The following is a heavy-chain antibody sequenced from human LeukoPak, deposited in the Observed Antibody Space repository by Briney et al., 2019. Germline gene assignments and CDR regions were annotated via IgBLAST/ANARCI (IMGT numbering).Heavy chain of an antibody. V-gene: IGHV4-34*01. Sequence: PSETLSLTCAVYGGSFSGYYWSWIRQPPGKGLEWIGEIYHSGSTNYNPSLKSRVTISVDKSKNQFSLKLSSVTAADTAVYYCASSSRSSGWYYWGQGTLVTVSS. CDR1: GGSFSGYY. CDR2: IYHSGST. D-gene: IGHD6-19*01. J-gene: IGHJ4*02. CDR3: ASSSRSSGWYY.